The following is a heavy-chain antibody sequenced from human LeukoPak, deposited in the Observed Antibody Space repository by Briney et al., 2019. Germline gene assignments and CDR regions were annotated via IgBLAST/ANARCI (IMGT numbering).Heavy chain of an antibody. Sequence: GGSLRLSCAASGFTFSSYAMSWVRQAPGKGLEWVSAISGSGGSTYYADSVKGRFTISRDNSKNTLYLQMNSLRAEDTAVYYCAKTDHRWLYYGMDVWGQGTTVTVSS. CDR1: GFTFSSYA. D-gene: IGHD4-23*01. J-gene: IGHJ6*02. CDR3: AKTDHRWLYYGMDV. CDR2: ISGSGGST. V-gene: IGHV3-23*01.